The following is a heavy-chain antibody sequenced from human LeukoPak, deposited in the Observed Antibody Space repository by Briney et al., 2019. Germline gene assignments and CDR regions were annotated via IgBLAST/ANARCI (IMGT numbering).Heavy chain of an antibody. D-gene: IGHD4-11*01. V-gene: IGHV1-3*01. J-gene: IGHJ4*02. CDR3: ARGGSRDYTWVFFDY. CDR2: INAGNGNT. Sequence: ASVKVSCKASGYTFTSYAMHWVRQAPGQRLEWMGWINAGNGNTKYSQKFQGRVTITSDTSASTAYMELSSLRSEDTAVYYCARGGSRDYTWVFFDYWGQGTLVTVSS. CDR1: GYTFTSYA.